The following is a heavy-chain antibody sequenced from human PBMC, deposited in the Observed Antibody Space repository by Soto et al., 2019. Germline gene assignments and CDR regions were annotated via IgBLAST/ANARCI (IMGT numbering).Heavy chain of an antibody. D-gene: IGHD2-15*01. CDR1: GFNFGGYW. V-gene: IGHV3-7*05. Sequence: EVQLVESGGGLVQSGESLRLSCSASGFNFGGYWMNWVRQAPGKGLEWVANIRPDGSEKNYADSVKGRFTISRDNAKNSLYLQMNHLRADDTAVYYCASTNRCSYWGQGAVVTVSS. J-gene: IGHJ4*02. CDR3: ASTNRCSY. CDR2: IRPDGSEK.